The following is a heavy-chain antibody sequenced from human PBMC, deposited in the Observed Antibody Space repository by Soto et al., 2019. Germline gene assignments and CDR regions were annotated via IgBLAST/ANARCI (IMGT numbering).Heavy chain of an antibody. Sequence: QLQLQESGPGVVKPSETLSLTCTVTGGSISSSSYHWGWIRQPPGKGLEWIGSIYYSGTTYYTPSLKSRVTISVDTSKNQFSLKLRTVTAADTAMYYCERVDTVMVDFDYWGQGTLVTVSS. CDR2: IYYSGTT. J-gene: IGHJ4*02. V-gene: IGHV4-39*01. D-gene: IGHD5-18*01. CDR3: ERVDTVMVDFDY. CDR1: GGSISSSSYH.